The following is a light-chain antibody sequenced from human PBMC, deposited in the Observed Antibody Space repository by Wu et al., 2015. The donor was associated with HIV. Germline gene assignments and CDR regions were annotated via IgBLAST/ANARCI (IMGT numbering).Light chain of an antibody. V-gene: IGKV3-20*01. CDR1: QSVSSTY. CDR3: QQYGSPPYT. Sequence: EIVLTQSPGTLSLSPGERATLSCRASQSVSSTYLAWYQQKPGQAPRLLIYGVSSRATGIPDRFSGSGSGTDFTLTISRLEPEDFAVYYCQQYGSPPYTFGQGTKLEIK. J-gene: IGKJ2*01. CDR2: GVS.